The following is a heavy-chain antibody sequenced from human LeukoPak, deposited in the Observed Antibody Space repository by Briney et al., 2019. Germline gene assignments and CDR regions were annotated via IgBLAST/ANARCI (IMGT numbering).Heavy chain of an antibody. J-gene: IGHJ4*02. CDR1: GFTFKNYG. D-gene: IGHD2-15*01. Sequence: GGSLRLSCGASGFTFKNYGMHWVRQAPGKGLVWVSRINSDGSTTDYADSVKGRFTISRDNAKNTLYLQMSSLRAEDTAVYYCTRAGYYRMDYWGQGTLVTVSS. CDR2: INSDGSTT. CDR3: TRAGYYRMDY. V-gene: IGHV3-74*01.